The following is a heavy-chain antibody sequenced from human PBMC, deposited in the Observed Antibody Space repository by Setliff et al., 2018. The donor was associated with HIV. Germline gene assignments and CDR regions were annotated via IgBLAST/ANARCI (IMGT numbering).Heavy chain of an antibody. Sequence: GGSLRLSCVASGFTFSNSWMSWLRQAPGKGLEWVANISPDGSEKYSVDSVKGRFTTSRDNAKNSLYLQMNSLRAADSAVYYCAALSLRTNTVYGVISTRFDPWGQGTLVTVSS. CDR3: AALSLRTNTVYGVISTRFDP. V-gene: IGHV3-7*03. J-gene: IGHJ5*02. D-gene: IGHD3-3*01. CDR2: ISPDGSEK. CDR1: GFTFSNSW.